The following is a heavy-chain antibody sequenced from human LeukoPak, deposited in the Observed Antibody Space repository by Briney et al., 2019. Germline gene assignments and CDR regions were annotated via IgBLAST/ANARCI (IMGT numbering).Heavy chain of an antibody. J-gene: IGHJ4*02. CDR3: ARAGYSEYSSGWYGYYFDY. CDR2: INSGSTYT. CDR1: GFTFSSYM. Sequence: GGSLRLSCAASGFTFSSYMMNWVRQAPGKGLEWVSSINSGSTYTYYTESVKGRFTVSRDNAKNSLFLQMNSLRAEDTAVYYCARAGYSEYSSGWYGYYFDYWGQGTLVTVSS. V-gene: IGHV3-21*01. D-gene: IGHD6-19*01.